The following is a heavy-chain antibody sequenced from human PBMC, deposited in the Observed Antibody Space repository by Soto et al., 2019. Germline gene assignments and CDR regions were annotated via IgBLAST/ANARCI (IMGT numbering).Heavy chain of an antibody. CDR2: IYHSGST. J-gene: IGHJ4*02. Sequence: QVQLQESGPGLVKPSGTLSLTCAVSSGSISSSNWWSWVRQPPGKGLGWLGEIYHSGSTNYNPSLKSRVTISVDKSKNQFSLKLSSVTAADTAVYYCARGRAYSGYDSSELYYWGQGTLVTVSS. V-gene: IGHV4-4*02. D-gene: IGHD5-12*01. CDR1: SGSISSSNW. CDR3: ARGRAYSGYDSSELYY.